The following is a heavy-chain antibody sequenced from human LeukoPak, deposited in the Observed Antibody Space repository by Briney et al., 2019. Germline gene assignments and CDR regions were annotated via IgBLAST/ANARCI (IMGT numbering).Heavy chain of an antibody. CDR1: GGSISSYY. CDR2: IYTSGST. CDR3: ARCSGGSYFWFDP. J-gene: IGHJ5*02. V-gene: IGHV4-4*07. Sequence: SETLSLTCIVSGGSISSYYWSWIRQPAGKGLEWIGRIYTSGSTNYNPSLKSRVTISVDTSKNHFSLRLSSVTAADTALYYCARCSGGSYFWFDPWGQGTLVTVSS. D-gene: IGHD1-26*01.